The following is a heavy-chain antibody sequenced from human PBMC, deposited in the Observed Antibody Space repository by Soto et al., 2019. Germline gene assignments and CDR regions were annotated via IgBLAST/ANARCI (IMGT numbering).Heavy chain of an antibody. CDR2: IYYSGST. J-gene: IGHJ3*02. Sequence: SETLSLTCTVSGCSISSGGYYWSWIRQHPGKGLEWIGYIYYSGSTNYNPSLKSRVTISVDTSKNQFSLKLSSVTAADTAVYYCARQQWLVLNAFDIWGQGTMVTVSS. V-gene: IGHV4-61*08. CDR3: ARQQWLVLNAFDI. CDR1: GCSISSGGYY. D-gene: IGHD6-19*01.